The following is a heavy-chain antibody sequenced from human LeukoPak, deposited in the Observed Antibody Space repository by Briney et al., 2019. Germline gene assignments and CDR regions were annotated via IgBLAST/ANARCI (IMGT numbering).Heavy chain of an antibody. CDR1: GGSISSQY. Sequence: SETLSLTCSVSGGSISSQYWSWVRQPPGKGLEWIGYIYYSGNANYNPSLKSRVTISVDTSKKQFSLKMTSVTAADTAVYYCARLFGSGSDFDFWGQGTMVTVSS. D-gene: IGHD3-10*01. CDR2: IYYSGNA. CDR3: ARLFGSGSDFDF. V-gene: IGHV4-59*08. J-gene: IGHJ3*01.